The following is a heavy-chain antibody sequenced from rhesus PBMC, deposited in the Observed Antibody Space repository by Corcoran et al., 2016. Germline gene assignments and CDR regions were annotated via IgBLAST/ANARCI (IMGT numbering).Heavy chain of an antibody. CDR1: GTSITSDF. Sequence: QVQLQESGPGLVKPSETLPLTCAVSGTSITSDFWSWIRQAPGQGLEWIVRIYGGGGNTAHNPSLKCRVTMSIDTSKNQFSLKLNSVTAADTAVYYCARARTWNNWEDWGQGVLVTVSS. J-gene: IGHJ4*01. CDR2: IYGGGGNT. CDR3: ARARTWNNWED. V-gene: IGHV4S2*01. D-gene: IGHD1-20*01.